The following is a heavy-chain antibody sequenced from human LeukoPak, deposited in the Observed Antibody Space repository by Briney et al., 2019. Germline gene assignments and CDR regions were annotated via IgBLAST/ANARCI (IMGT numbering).Heavy chain of an antibody. V-gene: IGHV4-59*01. CDR2: IYYSGST. J-gene: IGHJ6*02. Sequence: SGTLSLTCTVSGGSISSYYWSWIRQPPGKGLEWIGYIYYSGSTNYNPSLKSRVTISVDTSKNQFSLKLSSVTAADTAVYYCARANTSLDYGDSYYYYYGMDVWGQGTTVTVSS. CDR1: GGSISSYY. D-gene: IGHD4-17*01. CDR3: ARANTSLDYGDSYYYYYGMDV.